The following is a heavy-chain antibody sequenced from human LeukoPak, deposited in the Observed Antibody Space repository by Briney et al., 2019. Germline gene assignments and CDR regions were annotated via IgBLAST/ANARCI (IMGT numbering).Heavy chain of an antibody. D-gene: IGHD3-22*01. V-gene: IGHV1-69*13. J-gene: IGHJ5*02. CDR3: ARDGPGEWLLLT. CDR1: GGTFSSYA. CDR2: IIPIFGTA. Sequence: SVKVSCKASGGTFSSYAVSWVRQAPGQGLEWMGGIIPIFGTANYAQKFQGRVTITADESTSTAYMELSSLRSEDTAVYYCARDGPGEWLLLTWGQGTLVTVSS.